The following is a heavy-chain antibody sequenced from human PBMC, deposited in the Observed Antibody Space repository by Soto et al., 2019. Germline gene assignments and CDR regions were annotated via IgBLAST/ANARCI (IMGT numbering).Heavy chain of an antibody. Sequence: ASVKVSFKASGYTFTGYYMHWVRQAPGQGLEWMGWINPNSGGTNYAQKFQGWVTMTRDTSISTAYMELSRLRSDDTAVYYCARERIDIVVVPAGSGFDPWGQGTLVTVSS. CDR3: ARERIDIVVVPAGSGFDP. D-gene: IGHD2-2*01. CDR2: INPNSGGT. J-gene: IGHJ5*02. CDR1: GYTFTGYY. V-gene: IGHV1-2*04.